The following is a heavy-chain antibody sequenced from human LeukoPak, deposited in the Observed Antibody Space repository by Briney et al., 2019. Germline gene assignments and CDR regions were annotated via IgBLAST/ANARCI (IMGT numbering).Heavy chain of an antibody. CDR1: GGSISNYY. V-gene: IGHV4-4*07. D-gene: IGHD2-8*02. Sequence: KPSETLSLTCTVSGGSISNYYWCWLRQPAGKGLEWIGRMYTTGSTVYNPSLKSRVTMSVDKSKNQFSLRLSSVTAADTAVYYCARLRITGGHYYQHGLDVWGQGTTVTVSS. J-gene: IGHJ6*02. CDR2: MYTTGST. CDR3: ARLRITGGHYYQHGLDV.